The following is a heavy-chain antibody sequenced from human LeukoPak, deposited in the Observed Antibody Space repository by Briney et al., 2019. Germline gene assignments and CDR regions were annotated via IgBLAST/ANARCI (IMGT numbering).Heavy chain of an antibody. Sequence: APVKVSRKPSVYTLTAYYMHWVRQAPRPGLEWMGWINPNSCGTTYAQKFQGRVTMTRDTSISTAYMELSRLRSDDTAVYYCARVTYAYHSSPLRYWGQGALVTVSS. CDR2: INPNSCGT. CDR1: VYTLTAYY. D-gene: IGHD2-2*01. CDR3: ARVTYAYHSSPLRY. J-gene: IGHJ4*02. V-gene: IGHV1-2*02.